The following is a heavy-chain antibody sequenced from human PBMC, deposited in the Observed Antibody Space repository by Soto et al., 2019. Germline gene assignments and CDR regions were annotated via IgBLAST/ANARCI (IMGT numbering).Heavy chain of an antibody. CDR2: IWYDGSNK. J-gene: IGHJ2*01. Sequence: QVQLVESGGGVVQPGRSLRLSCAASGFTFSSYGMHWVRQAPGKGLEWVAVIWYDGSNKYYADSVKGRFTISRDNSKNTLYLQMNSRRAEDTAVYYCARDGSRGIYGSGSYYWYFDLWGRGTLVTVSS. V-gene: IGHV3-33*01. D-gene: IGHD3-10*01. CDR1: GFTFSSYG. CDR3: ARDGSRGIYGSGSYYWYFDL.